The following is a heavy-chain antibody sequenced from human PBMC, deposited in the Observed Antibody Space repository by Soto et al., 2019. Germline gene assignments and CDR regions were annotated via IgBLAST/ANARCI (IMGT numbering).Heavy chain of an antibody. Sequence: GGSLRLSCAASGFTFSSYGMHWVRQAPGKGLEWVAVISYDGSNKYYADSVKGRFTISRDNSKNTLYLQMNSLRAEDTAVYYCAKDSSSWSTYYYYGMDVWGQGTTVTVSS. CDR2: ISYDGSNK. J-gene: IGHJ6*02. CDR1: GFTFSSYG. D-gene: IGHD6-13*01. V-gene: IGHV3-30*18. CDR3: AKDSSSWSTYYYYGMDV.